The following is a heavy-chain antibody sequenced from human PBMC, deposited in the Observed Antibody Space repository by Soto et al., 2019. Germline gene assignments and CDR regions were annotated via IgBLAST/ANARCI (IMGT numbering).Heavy chain of an antibody. CDR3: ARVKDDFWSGPDY. V-gene: IGHV3-21*01. CDR2: ISSSSSYI. CDR1: GFTFSSYS. J-gene: IGHJ4*02. D-gene: IGHD3-3*01. Sequence: GGSLRLSCAASGFTFSSYSMNWVRQAPGKGLEWVSSISSSSSYIYYADSVKGRFTISRDNAKNSLYLQMNSLRAEDTAVYYCARVKDDFWSGPDYWGQGTLVTVSS.